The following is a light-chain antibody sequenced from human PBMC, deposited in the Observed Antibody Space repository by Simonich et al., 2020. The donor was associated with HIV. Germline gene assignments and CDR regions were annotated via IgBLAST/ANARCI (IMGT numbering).Light chain of an antibody. CDR2: GAS. J-gene: IGKJ1*01. CDR3: QQYNNWPRT. Sequence: EIVMTQSPATLSVSPGERATLACLSSQMVTPNLAWYQQKPGQVPRLLIYGASTRATGIPARFSGSGSGTEFTLTISSMQSEDFALYYCQQYNNWPRTFGQGTKVEIK. CDR1: QMVTPN. V-gene: IGKV3-15*01.